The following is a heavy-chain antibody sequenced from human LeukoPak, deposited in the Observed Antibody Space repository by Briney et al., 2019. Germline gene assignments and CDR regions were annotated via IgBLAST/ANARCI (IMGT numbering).Heavy chain of an antibody. V-gene: IGHV3-11*01. CDR3: ARVAGYCSSTSCYGYYFDY. CDR2: ITWTGSTI. D-gene: IGHD2-2*01. CDR1: GFSFTDYY. Sequence: GGSLRLSCAASGFSFTDYYMTWIRQAPGKGLEWVSYITWTGSTIYYADSVKGRFTISRDNAKNSLYLQMNSLRAEDTAVYYCARVAGYCSSTSCYGYYFDYWGQGTLVTVPS. J-gene: IGHJ4*02.